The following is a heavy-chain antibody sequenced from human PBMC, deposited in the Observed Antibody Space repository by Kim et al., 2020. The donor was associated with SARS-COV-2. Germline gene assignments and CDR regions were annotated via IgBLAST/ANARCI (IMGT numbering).Heavy chain of an antibody. CDR2: ISSSSSYT. Sequence: GGSLRLSCAASGFTFSDYYMSWIRQAPGKGLEWVSYISSSSSYTNYADSVKGRFTISRDNAKNSLYLQMNSLRAEDTAVYYCARDLVVTGEGENLGDYWGQGTLVTVSS. CDR3: ARDLVVTGEGENLGDY. V-gene: IGHV3-11*06. J-gene: IGHJ4*02. D-gene: IGHD2-21*02. CDR1: GFTFSDYY.